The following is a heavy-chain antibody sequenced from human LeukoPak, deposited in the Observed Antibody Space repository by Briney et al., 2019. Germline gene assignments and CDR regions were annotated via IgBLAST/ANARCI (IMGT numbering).Heavy chain of an antibody. CDR3: ARVRVSQAGSFDY. D-gene: IGHD3-10*01. V-gene: IGHV4-39*07. J-gene: IGHJ4*02. CDR2: IYYSGST. CDR1: GGSISSSSYY. Sequence: PSETLSLTCTVSGGSISSSSYYWGWIRQPPGKGLEWIGSIYYSGSTYYNPSLKSRVTISVDTSKSQFSLKLSSVTAADTAVYYCARVRVSQAGSFDYWGQGTLVTVSS.